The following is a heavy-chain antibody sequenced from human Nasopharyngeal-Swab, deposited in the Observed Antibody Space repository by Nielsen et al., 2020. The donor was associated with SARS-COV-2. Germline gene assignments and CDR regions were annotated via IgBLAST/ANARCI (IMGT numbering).Heavy chain of an antibody. CDR2: IKYRGIA. CDR1: GGSLTGYQ. J-gene: IGHJ2*01. CDR3: AQRREASTYYYFDL. V-gene: IGHV4-34*01. D-gene: IGHD1-26*01. Sequence: SETLSLTCAVSGGSLTGYQWSWIRQLPGKGLEWIAAIKYRGIADYNPSLRTRVTVSLDTSQKQVSLRLTSMTAAETAVYYCAQRREASTYYYFDLWGRGTLVTVSS.